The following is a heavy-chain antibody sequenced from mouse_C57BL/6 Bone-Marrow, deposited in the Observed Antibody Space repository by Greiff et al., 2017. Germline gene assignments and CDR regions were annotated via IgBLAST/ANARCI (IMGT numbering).Heavy chain of an antibody. D-gene: IGHD2-2*01. Sequence: QVQLQQPGAELVMPGASVKLSCKASGYTFTSYWMHWVKQRPGQGLEWIGEIDPSDSYTNYNQKFKGKSTLTVDKSSSTAYMQLSSLTSEDSAVYYCARRGVYYGYDAWFAYWGQGTLVTVSA. V-gene: IGHV1-69*01. CDR1: GYTFTSYW. J-gene: IGHJ3*01. CDR2: IDPSDSYT. CDR3: ARRGVYYGYDAWFAY.